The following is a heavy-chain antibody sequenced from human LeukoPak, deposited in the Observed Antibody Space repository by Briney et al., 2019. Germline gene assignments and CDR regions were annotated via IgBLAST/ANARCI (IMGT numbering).Heavy chain of an antibody. J-gene: IGHJ6*02. CDR3: TKDYCGKFCSAV. V-gene: IGHV3-23*01. Sequence: GGSLRLSCAASGFIFSAFGMNWVRQAPGKGLEWVSTITKSGDSTYYVDSVKGRFTISRDNSKNTLYLQMNSLRAEDTAKYYCTKDYCGKFCSAVWGQGTTVTVSS. CDR2: ITKSGDST. CDR1: GFIFSAFG. D-gene: IGHD3-9*01.